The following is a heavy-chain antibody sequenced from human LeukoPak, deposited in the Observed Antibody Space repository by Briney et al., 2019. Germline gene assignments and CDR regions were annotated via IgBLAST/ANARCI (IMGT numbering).Heavy chain of an antibody. CDR2: ISSSSTYI. CDR3: ATSAGAAHRGDY. Sequence: GGSLRLSCAASGFTFSSYAMSWVRQAPGKGLEWVSSISSSSTYIYYADSVKGRFTISRDNAKNSLYLQMNCLRAEDTAVYYCATSAGAAHRGDYWGQGTLVTVSS. V-gene: IGHV3-21*01. J-gene: IGHJ4*02. D-gene: IGHD6-6*01. CDR1: GFTFSSYA.